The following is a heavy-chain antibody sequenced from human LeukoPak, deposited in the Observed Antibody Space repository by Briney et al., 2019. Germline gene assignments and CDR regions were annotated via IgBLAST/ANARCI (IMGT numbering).Heavy chain of an antibody. CDR1: GYSISSGYY. J-gene: IGHJ4*02. CDR3: ARGPPLYYYDSSGYPLFDY. V-gene: IGHV4-38-2*02. D-gene: IGHD3-22*01. CDR2: INHSGST. Sequence: SETLSLTCTVSGYSISSGYYWSWIRQPPGKGLEWIGEINHSGSTNYNPSLKSRVTISVDTSKNQFSLKLSSVTAADTAVYYCARGPPLYYYDSSGYPLFDYWGQGTLVTVSS.